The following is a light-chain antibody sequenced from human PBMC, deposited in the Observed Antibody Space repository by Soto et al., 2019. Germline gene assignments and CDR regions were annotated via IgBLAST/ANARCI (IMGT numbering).Light chain of an antibody. V-gene: IGLV1-40*01. CDR2: GNS. CDR1: SSNIGAGYD. CDR3: QSYDSSLSGSEV. J-gene: IGLJ2*01. Sequence: QPVLTQPPSVSGAPGQRVTISCTGSSSNIGAGYDVHWYQQLPGTAPKLLIYGNSNRPSGVPDRFSGSKAGTSASLAITGLQAEDEADYDCQSYDSSLSGSEVFGGGTKVTV.